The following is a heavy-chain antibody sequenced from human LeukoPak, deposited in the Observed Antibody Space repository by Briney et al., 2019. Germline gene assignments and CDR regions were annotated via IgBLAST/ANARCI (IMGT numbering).Heavy chain of an antibody. CDR1: GLIFRNYG. J-gene: IGHJ4*02. Sequence: GGSLRLSCAASGLIFRNYGMHWVRHAPGKGLEGVAIIYYDGNNKYYADSVKGRFTISKDNSKNTLYLQMNSLRAEDTAMYYCATSEPGIAVALWGQGTLVIVSS. CDR2: IYYDGNNK. D-gene: IGHD6-19*01. CDR3: ATSEPGIAVAL. V-gene: IGHV3-33*01.